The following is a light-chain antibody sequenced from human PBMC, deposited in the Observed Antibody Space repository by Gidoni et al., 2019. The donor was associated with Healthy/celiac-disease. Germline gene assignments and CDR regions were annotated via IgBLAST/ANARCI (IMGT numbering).Light chain of an antibody. V-gene: IGLV1-47*01. CDR3: AAWDDSLSGRV. Sequence: QSVLTQPPSASGTPGQRVTISCSGSSSNIGSNYVYWYQQLPGTAPKLLLYRNNQRPSGGPDRLSGSKSGTSASLAISGLRSEDEADYYCAAWDDSLSGRVFGGGTKLTVL. J-gene: IGLJ3*02. CDR2: RNN. CDR1: SSNIGSNY.